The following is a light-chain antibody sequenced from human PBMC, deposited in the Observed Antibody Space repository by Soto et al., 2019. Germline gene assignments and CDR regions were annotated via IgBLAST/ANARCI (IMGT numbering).Light chain of an antibody. CDR3: QQYYTNPWT. V-gene: IGKV4-1*01. Sequence: DIVMTQSPDSLAVSLGERATINCKSSQTLLYRSSKKNYLAWYQHKPGQPPNLLIYGASTRESGVPDRLSGSGAETDFTLTISSLQPEDVAVYYGQQYYTNPWTFGQGTRVEIK. J-gene: IGKJ1*01. CDR1: QTLLYRSSKKNY. CDR2: GAS.